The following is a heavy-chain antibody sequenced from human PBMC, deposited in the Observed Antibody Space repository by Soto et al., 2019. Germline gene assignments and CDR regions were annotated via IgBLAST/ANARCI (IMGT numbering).Heavy chain of an antibody. CDR3: ARARSTGATDAMDV. D-gene: IGHD1-26*01. Sequence: PGGSLRLSCAASGFNVNNYGMNWVRQAPGKGLEGASAMSDSGSRTYYADSVKGRSTISRDNSKNTLYLQMNSLRAEDTALYYCARARSTGATDAMDVWGQGTPVTLCS. CDR1: GFNVNNYG. V-gene: IGHV3-23*01. CDR2: MSDSGSRT. J-gene: IGHJ6*02.